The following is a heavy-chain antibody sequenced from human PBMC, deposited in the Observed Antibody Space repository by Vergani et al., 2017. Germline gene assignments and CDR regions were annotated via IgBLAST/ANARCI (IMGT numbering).Heavy chain of an antibody. D-gene: IGHD1-26*01. Sequence: QLQLQESGPGLVKPSGTLSLTYSVTGGSFFNSRYYWGWIRQPPGKGLEWIGTIYYSGSTYYNPSLKSRVTISVDTSKNQFSLKLNSVTAADPAVYYCERHEEQGVGGNYHYYYYMHVWGKGTTVTVSS. CDR2: IYYSGST. CDR3: ERHEEQGVGGNYHYYYYMHV. CDR1: GGSFFNSRYY. J-gene: IGHJ6*03. V-gene: IGHV4-39*01.